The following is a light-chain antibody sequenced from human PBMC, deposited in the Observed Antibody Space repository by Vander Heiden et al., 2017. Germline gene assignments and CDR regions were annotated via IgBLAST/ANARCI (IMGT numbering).Light chain of an antibody. CDR3: QQYNSYSPRT. Sequence: DIQMTQSPSPLSASVGDRVTITCRASQRISSWLAWYQQKPGKAPKLLIYDAASLESGVPSRFSGSGSGTEFTPTISSLQPDDFATYYCQQYNSYSPRTFGQGTKVEIK. CDR2: DAA. CDR1: QRISSW. J-gene: IGKJ1*01. V-gene: IGKV1-5*01.